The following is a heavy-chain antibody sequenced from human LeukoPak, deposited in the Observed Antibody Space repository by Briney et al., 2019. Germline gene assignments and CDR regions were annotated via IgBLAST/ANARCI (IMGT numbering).Heavy chain of an antibody. CDR1: GFTFSSYW. CDR2: IKQDGSEK. CDR3: ARDSDCSSTSCYNAFDI. J-gene: IGHJ3*02. Sequence: GASLRLSCAASGFTFSSYWMSWVRQAPGKGLEGVAKIKQDGSEKYYVDSVKGRFTISRDNAKNSLYLQMNSLRAEDTAVYYCARDSDCSSTSCYNAFDIWGQGTMVTVSS. D-gene: IGHD2-2*02. V-gene: IGHV3-7*01.